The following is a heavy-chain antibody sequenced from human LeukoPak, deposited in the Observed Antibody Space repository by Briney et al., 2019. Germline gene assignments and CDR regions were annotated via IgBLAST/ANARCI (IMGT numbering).Heavy chain of an antibody. Sequence: PGGSLRLSCAASGFTFSSYSMNWVRQAPGKGLEWVSYISSSSSTIYYADSVKGRFTISRDNAKNSLYLQMNSLRAEDTAVYYCASGYSSAWWGDGAYWGQGTLVTVSS. D-gene: IGHD6-19*01. J-gene: IGHJ4*02. CDR3: ASGYSSAWWGDGAY. CDR2: ISSSSSTI. CDR1: GFTFSSYS. V-gene: IGHV3-48*04.